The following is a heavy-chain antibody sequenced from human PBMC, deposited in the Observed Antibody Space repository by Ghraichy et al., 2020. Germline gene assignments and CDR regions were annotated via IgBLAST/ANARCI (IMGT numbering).Heavy chain of an antibody. V-gene: IGHV4-59*01. Sequence: SETLSLTCTVSGGSISSYYWSWIRQPPGKGLEWIGYIYYSGSTNYNPSLKSRVTISVDTSKNQFSLKLSSVTAADTAVYYCARVLFGDWGSDGAFDIWGQGTMVTVSS. CDR1: GGSISSYY. D-gene: IGHD2-21*02. J-gene: IGHJ3*02. CDR3: ARVLFGDWGSDGAFDI. CDR2: IYYSGST.